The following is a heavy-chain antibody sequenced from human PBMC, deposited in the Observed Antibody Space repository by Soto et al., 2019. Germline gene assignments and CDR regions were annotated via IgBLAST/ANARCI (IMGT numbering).Heavy chain of an antibody. CDR2: ISSSSSTI. CDR3: AREGGSLNWFDP. D-gene: IGHD1-26*01. V-gene: IGHV3-48*02. CDR1: GFTFSSYA. Sequence: GGSLRLSCAASGFTFSSYALHWVRQAPGKGLEWVSYISSSSSTIYYADSVKGRFTISRDNARNSLYLQMNSLRDEDTAVYYCAREGGSLNWFDPWGQGTLVTVSS. J-gene: IGHJ5*02.